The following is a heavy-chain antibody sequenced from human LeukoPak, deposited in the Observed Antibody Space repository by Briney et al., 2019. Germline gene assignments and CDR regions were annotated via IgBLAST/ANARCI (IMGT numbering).Heavy chain of an antibody. CDR3: ARDFRGYGFDP. CDR2: ISYDGSNK. V-gene: IGHV3-30*03. Sequence: GRSLRLSCAASGFTFSSYGMHWVRQAPGKGLEWVAVISYDGSNKYYADSVKGRFTISRDNSKNTLYLQMNSLRAEVTAVYYCARDFRGYGFDPWGQGTLVTVSS. J-gene: IGHJ5*02. D-gene: IGHD3-10*01. CDR1: GFTFSSYG.